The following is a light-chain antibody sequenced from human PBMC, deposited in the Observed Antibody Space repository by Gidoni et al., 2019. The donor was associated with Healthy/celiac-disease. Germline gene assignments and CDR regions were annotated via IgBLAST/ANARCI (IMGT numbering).Light chain of an antibody. V-gene: IGLV2-23*02. Sequence: PGQSITISCTGTSSDVGSYNLVSWYQQHPGKAPKLMIYEVSKRPSGVSNRFSGSKSGNTASLTISGLQAEDEADYYCCSYAGSSTVVFGGGTKLTVL. J-gene: IGLJ2*01. CDR2: EVS. CDR1: SSDVGSYNL. CDR3: CSYAGSSTVV.